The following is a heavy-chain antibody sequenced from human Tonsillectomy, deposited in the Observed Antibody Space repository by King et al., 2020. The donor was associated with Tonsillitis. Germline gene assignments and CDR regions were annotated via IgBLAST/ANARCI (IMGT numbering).Heavy chain of an antibody. CDR3: ARGGRWLQLNDY. D-gene: IGHD5-24*01. Sequence: VQLVESGGGVVQPGRSLRLSCAASGFNFSTYGMHWVRQAPGKGLEWVAVIWNDGNNKYYADSVKGRLTISRDNSKNTMYLQMNSLRAEATAVYYCARGGRWLQLNDYWGQGSLVTVSS. V-gene: IGHV3-33*08. J-gene: IGHJ4*02. CDR2: IWNDGNNK. CDR1: GFNFSTYG.